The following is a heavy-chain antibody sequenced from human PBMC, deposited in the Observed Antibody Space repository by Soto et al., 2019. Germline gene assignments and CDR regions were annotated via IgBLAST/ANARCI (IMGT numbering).Heavy chain of an antibody. CDR2: IWYDGSNK. CDR1: GFTFSSYG. Sequence: GGSLRLSCAASGFTFSSYGMHWVRQAPGKGLEWVAVIWYDGSNKYYADSVKGRFTISRDNSKNTLYLQMNSLRAEDTAVYYCASGLRYFDWLLCFWGQGPLVTVSS. CDR3: ASGLRYFDWLLCF. V-gene: IGHV3-33*01. J-gene: IGHJ4*02. D-gene: IGHD3-9*01.